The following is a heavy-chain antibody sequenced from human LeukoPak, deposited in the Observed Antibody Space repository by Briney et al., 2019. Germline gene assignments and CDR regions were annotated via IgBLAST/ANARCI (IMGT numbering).Heavy chain of an antibody. V-gene: IGHV1-46*01. Sequence: ASVKVSCKASGYTFTSYYMHWVRQAPGQGLEWMGIINPSGGSTSYAQKFQGRVTMTRDTSTSTVYIELSSLRSEDTAVYYCASAPEATGDLDYWGQGTLVTVSS. D-gene: IGHD7-27*01. CDR1: GYTFTSYY. J-gene: IGHJ4*02. CDR3: ASAPEATGDLDY. CDR2: INPSGGST.